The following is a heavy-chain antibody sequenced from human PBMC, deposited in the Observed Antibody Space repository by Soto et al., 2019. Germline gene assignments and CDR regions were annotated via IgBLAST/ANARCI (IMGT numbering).Heavy chain of an antibody. CDR3: ATVLGYYGSGIPPRASYYYYGMDV. D-gene: IGHD3-10*01. J-gene: IGHJ6*02. CDR2: FDPEDGET. CDR1: GYTLTELS. V-gene: IGHV1-24*01. Sequence: QVQLVQSGAEVKKPGASVKVSCKVSGYTLTELSMHWVRQAPGKGLEWMGGFDPEDGETIYAQKFQGRVTMTEDTSTDTAYMELSSLRSEDTAVYYCATVLGYYGSGIPPRASYYYYGMDVWGQGTTVTVSS.